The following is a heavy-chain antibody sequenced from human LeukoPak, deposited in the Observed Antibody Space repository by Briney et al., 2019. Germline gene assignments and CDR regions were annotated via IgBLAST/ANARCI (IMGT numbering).Heavy chain of an antibody. J-gene: IGHJ6*02. CDR2: IYSGGST. D-gene: IGHD3-22*01. CDR3: AREDAYDSNGRTYYYYGMDV. CDR1: GFTFSTYA. Sequence: PGGSLRLSCAASGFTFSTYAMHWVRQAPGKGLEWVSVIYSGGSTYYADSVKGRFTNSRDNSKNTLYIQMNSLRAEDTAVYYWAREDAYDSNGRTYYYYGMDVWGQGTTVTVS. V-gene: IGHV3-66*01.